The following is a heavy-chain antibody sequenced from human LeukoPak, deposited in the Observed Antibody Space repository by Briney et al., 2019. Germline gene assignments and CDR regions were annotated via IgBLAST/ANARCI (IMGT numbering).Heavy chain of an antibody. Sequence: GGSLRLSCAASGFTFSSYSMNWVRQAPGKGLEWVSSISSSSSYIYYADSVKGRFTISRDNAKNSLYLQMNSLRAEDTAVYYCARGNWDSSGWYSDAFDIWGQGTMVTVSS. CDR1: GFTFSSYS. D-gene: IGHD6-19*01. CDR3: ARGNWDSSGWYSDAFDI. J-gene: IGHJ3*02. CDR2: ISSSSSYI. V-gene: IGHV3-21*01.